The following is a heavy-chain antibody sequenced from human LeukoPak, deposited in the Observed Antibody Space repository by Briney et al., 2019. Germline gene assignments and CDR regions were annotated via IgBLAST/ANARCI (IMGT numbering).Heavy chain of an antibody. D-gene: IGHD5-12*01. J-gene: IGHJ4*02. CDR1: GFTFSDYY. CDR3: ARDPGSGYEEHFDY. CDR2: IRGGGTDI. V-gene: IGHV3-11*01. Sequence: GGSLRLSCAASGFTFSDYYMSWFRQVPGKGLEWVSYIRGGGTDIHYADSVRGRFTISRDNAKDSLYLQMNSLRAEDTAVYYCARDPGSGYEEHFDYWGQGTLVTVSS.